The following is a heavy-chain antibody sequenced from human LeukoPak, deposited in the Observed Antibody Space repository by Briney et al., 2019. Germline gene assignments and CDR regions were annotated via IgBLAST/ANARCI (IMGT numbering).Heavy chain of an antibody. Sequence: PSETLSLTCTVSGGSISSGGYYWSWIRQPPGKGLEWIGYIYHSGSTYYNPSLRSRVTISLDRSKDQFSLKLSSVTAADTAVYYCARTPTAEWLLYPNWFDPWGQGTLVTVSS. D-gene: IGHD3-3*01. CDR2: IYHSGST. CDR1: GGSISSGGYY. CDR3: ARTPTAEWLLYPNWFDP. J-gene: IGHJ5*02. V-gene: IGHV4-30-2*01.